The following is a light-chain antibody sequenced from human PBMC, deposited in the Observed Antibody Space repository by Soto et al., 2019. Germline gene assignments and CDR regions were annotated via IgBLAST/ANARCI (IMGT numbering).Light chain of an antibody. Sequence: QSVLTQPASVSGSPGQSITISCSGTSSDVGGYNHVSWYQQHPGKAPKLMIYEVSNRPSGVSNRVSGSKSGNTASLTISGLQAEDEADYYCCSYATGSTFVFGAGTKVTVL. J-gene: IGLJ1*01. V-gene: IGLV2-14*01. CDR3: CSYATGSTFV. CDR1: SSDVGGYNH. CDR2: EVS.